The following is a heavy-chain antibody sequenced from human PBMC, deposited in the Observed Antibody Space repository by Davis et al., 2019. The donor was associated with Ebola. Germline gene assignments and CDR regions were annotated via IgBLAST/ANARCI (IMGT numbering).Heavy chain of an antibody. Sequence: PSETLSLTCTVSGGSISSYYWSWIRQPPGKGLEWIGYIYYSGSTNYNPSLKSRVTISVDTSKNQFSLKLSSVTAADTAVYYCARLGVYSSSSLRDYYYGMDVWGQGTTVTVSS. V-gene: IGHV4-59*08. J-gene: IGHJ6*02. CDR2: IYYSGST. CDR3: ARLGVYSSSSLRDYYYGMDV. D-gene: IGHD6-6*01. CDR1: GGSISSYY.